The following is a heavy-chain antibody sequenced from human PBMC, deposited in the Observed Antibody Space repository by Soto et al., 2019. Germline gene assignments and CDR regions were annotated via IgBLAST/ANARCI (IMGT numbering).Heavy chain of an antibody. J-gene: IGHJ6*02. V-gene: IGHV3-30*18. CDR3: GKDTLDCSGGDCPLYYYGMDV. CDR2: ISNDGTNK. Sequence: GGSLRLSCAASGFTFRSYGMHWVRQAPGKGLEWLAVISNDGTNKYLADSVKGRLTLSRDNSRNTLSLEINNLRPEDTAVYYCGKDTLDCSGGDCPLYYYGMDVWGQGTTVTVSS. D-gene: IGHD2-15*01. CDR1: GFTFRSYG.